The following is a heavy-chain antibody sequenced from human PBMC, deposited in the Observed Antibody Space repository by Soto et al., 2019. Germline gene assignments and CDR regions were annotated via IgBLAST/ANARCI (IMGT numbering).Heavy chain of an antibody. Sequence: GGSLRLSCAASGFTFSTYAMHWVRQAPGKGLEWVAVIWFDGSNKYYSDSVKGRFTISRDNSKNTLYLQMDSLRAEDTAVYYCARRGSSWLDYWGKGTLVTVSS. CDR2: IWFDGSNK. J-gene: IGHJ4*02. CDR3: ARRGSSWLDY. D-gene: IGHD6-13*01. CDR1: GFTFSTYA. V-gene: IGHV3-33*01.